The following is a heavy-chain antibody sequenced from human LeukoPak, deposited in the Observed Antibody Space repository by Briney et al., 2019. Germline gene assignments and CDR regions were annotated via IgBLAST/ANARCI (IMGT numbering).Heavy chain of an antibody. V-gene: IGHV4-38-2*02. CDR2: IYYSGST. D-gene: IGHD4-17*01. CDR1: GYSISSGYY. Sequence: KPSETLSLTCTVSGYSISSGYYWGWIRQPPGKGLEWIGSIYYSGSTYYNPSLKSRVTISVDTSKNQFSLKLSSVTAADTAVYYCARVGTVTTVGWFDPWGQGTLVTVSS. CDR3: ARVGTVTTVGWFDP. J-gene: IGHJ5*02.